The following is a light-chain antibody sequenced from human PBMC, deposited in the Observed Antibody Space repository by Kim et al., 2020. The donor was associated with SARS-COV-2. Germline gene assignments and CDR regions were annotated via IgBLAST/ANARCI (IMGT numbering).Light chain of an antibody. Sequence: GQSATIPCTGTMNDVGGHARVSWYQQTSGTAPKLMISEVANRPSGVPDRFSGTRSGNTASLTISGLQTEDEADFYCASHTVSGTYVFGTGTKVT. CDR3: ASHTVSGTYV. J-gene: IGLJ1*01. V-gene: IGLV2-18*02. CDR2: EVA. CDR1: MNDVGGHAR.